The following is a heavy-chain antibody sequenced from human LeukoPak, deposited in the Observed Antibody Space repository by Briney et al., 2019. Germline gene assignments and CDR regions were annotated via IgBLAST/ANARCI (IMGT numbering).Heavy chain of an antibody. CDR1: GGSFSGYY. D-gene: IGHD1-20*01. J-gene: IGHJ4*02. Sequence: SETQSLTCAVYGGSFSGYYWSWICQPPGKGLEWLGEINHSGSTNYNPSLKSRVTISVDTSKNQFSLKLSSVTAADTAVYYCARGLNITGASFDYWGQGTLVTVSS. V-gene: IGHV4-34*01. CDR3: ARGLNITGASFDY. CDR2: INHSGST.